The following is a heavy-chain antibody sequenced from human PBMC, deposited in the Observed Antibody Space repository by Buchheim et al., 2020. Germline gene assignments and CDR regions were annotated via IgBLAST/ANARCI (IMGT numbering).Heavy chain of an antibody. CDR1: GFTFTNSW. D-gene: IGHD1-14*01. J-gene: IGHJ4*01. Sequence: EVQLVESGGGLVQPGGSLRLSCAASGFTFTNSWMGWVRQAPGKGLEWVALTKQDGSDKYYVDSVKGRFTISRDNAKNSLYLKMDSLRGEDTAVYYCARGTGSGWGHGTL. V-gene: IGHV3-7*01. CDR3: ARGTGSG. CDR2: TKQDGSDK.